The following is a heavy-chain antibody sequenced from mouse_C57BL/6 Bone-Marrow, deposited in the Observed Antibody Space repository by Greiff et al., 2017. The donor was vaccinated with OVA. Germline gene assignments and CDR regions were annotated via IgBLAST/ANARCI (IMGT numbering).Heavy chain of an antibody. V-gene: IGHV1-19*01. D-gene: IGHD2-5*01. J-gene: IGHJ4*01. CDR1: GYTFTDYY. Sequence: VQLQQSGPVLVKPGASVKMSCKASGYTFTDYYMNWVKQSHGKSLEWIGVINPYNGGTSYNQKFKGKATLTVDKSSSTAYMELNSLTSEDSAVYYCARPYYSNQYCAMDYWGQGTSVTVSS. CDR2: INPYNGGT. CDR3: ARPYYSNQYCAMDY.